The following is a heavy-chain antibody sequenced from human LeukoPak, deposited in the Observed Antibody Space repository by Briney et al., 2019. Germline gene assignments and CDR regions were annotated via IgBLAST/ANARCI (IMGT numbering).Heavy chain of an antibody. Sequence: GGSLRLSCAASGFTFSIYWMSWVRQAPGKGLEWVANIKHDGSEKYYVDSVKGRSTISRDNAKNSLYLQMNSLRAEDTALYYCARYFSGGSCFDYWGQGTLVTVSS. CDR1: GFTFSIYW. CDR2: IKHDGSEK. CDR3: ARYFSGGSCFDY. J-gene: IGHJ4*02. D-gene: IGHD2-15*01. V-gene: IGHV3-7*03.